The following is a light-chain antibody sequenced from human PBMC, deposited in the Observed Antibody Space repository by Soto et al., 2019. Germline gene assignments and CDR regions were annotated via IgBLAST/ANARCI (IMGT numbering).Light chain of an antibody. CDR3: QLLNTYPRT. CDR2: GAS. Sequence: DIQLTQSPSFLSASVGDRVTITCRASQGISSYLAWYQQPPGKAPKLLIYGASTLQRGDSSRFSGSGAGTEFTLTISSLQPADFATYYCQLLNTYPRTFGQGTKLEVK. CDR1: QGISSY. V-gene: IGKV1-9*01. J-gene: IGKJ2*01.